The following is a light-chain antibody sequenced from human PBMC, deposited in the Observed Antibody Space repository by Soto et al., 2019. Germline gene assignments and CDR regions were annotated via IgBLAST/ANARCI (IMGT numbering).Light chain of an antibody. CDR3: QQSFSSPDT. Sequence: DIQMTQSPSSLSASVGDRVTITCRASQNIETYLNWYQQKPGRAPKVLIDAASNLQSGVPSRFSGSGSGTEFILTIRSLQPEDFATYYCQQSFSSPDTFGPGTKVDVK. J-gene: IGKJ3*01. V-gene: IGKV1-39*01. CDR2: AAS. CDR1: QNIETY.